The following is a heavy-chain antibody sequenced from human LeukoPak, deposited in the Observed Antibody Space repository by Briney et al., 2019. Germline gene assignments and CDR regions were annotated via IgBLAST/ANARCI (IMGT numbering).Heavy chain of an antibody. D-gene: IGHD3-22*01. J-gene: IGHJ4*02. CDR3: ARDPKNYYDSSGFDY. CDR1: RFTFSSYV. V-gene: IGHV3-23*01. Sequence: GSLRLSCAASRFTFSSYVVTWVRQAPGKGLEWVSSISGSDGSTYYAESVTGRFSISRDTSKNTLHLQMNSLRAEDTAVYYCARDPKNYYDSSGFDYWGQGTLVTVSS. CDR2: ISGSDGST.